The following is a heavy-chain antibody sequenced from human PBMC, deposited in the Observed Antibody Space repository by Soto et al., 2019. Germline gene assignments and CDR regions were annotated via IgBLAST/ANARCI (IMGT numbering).Heavy chain of an antibody. Sequence: GGSLRLSCAASGFTFSSYWMSWVRQAPGKGLEWVANIKQDGSEKYYVDSVKGRFTISRDNAKNSLYLQMNSLRAEDTAVYYCAREGVTIFGVVREAYYYYGMDVWGQGTTVTVSS. CDR2: IKQDGSEK. CDR3: AREGVTIFGVVREAYYYYGMDV. CDR1: GFTFSSYW. V-gene: IGHV3-7*01. D-gene: IGHD3-3*01. J-gene: IGHJ6*02.